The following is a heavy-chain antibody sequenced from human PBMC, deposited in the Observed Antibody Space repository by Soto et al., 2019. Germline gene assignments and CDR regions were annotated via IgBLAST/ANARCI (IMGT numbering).Heavy chain of an antibody. CDR1: GGSISSYY. V-gene: IGHV4-4*07. Sequence: SETLSLTCTVSGGSISSYYWSWIRQPAGKGLEWVGRIYTSGSTNYNPSLKSRVTMSVDTSKNKFSLKLSSVTAADTAVYYCARAERELVAAMYYYYGIEVWCQGTTVTVSS. CDR3: ARAERELVAAMYYYYGIEV. CDR2: IYTSGST. J-gene: IGHJ6*02. D-gene: IGHD5-18*01.